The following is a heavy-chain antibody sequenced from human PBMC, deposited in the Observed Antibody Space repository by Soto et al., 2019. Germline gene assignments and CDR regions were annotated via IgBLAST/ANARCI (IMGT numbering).Heavy chain of an antibody. CDR2: ISSSSSTI. V-gene: IGHV3-48*02. Sequence: GGSLRLSCAASGFTFSSYSMNWVRQAPGRGLEWVSYISSSSSTIYYADSVKGRFTISRDNAKNSLYLQMNSLRDEDTAVYYCARDPDYYDSSGYYPEYFQHWDQGTLVTVS. J-gene: IGHJ1*01. D-gene: IGHD3-22*01. CDR3: ARDPDYYDSSGYYPEYFQH. CDR1: GFTFSSYS.